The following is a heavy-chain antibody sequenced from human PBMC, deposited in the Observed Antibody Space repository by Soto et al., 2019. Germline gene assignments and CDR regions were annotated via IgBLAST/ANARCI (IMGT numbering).Heavy chain of an antibody. J-gene: IGHJ4*02. V-gene: IGHV3-23*01. Sequence: EVQLLESGGGLVQPGGSLRLSCAASGFTFSSYAMSWVRQAPGKGLEWVSAISGSGGSTYYADSVKGRFTISRDNSKNTLYLQMNSLRAEDTAVYYCAKHKPFCSGGSCYGRVRVYYFDYWGQGTLVTVSS. CDR2: ISGSGGST. CDR1: GFTFSSYA. CDR3: AKHKPFCSGGSCYGRVRVYYFDY. D-gene: IGHD2-15*01.